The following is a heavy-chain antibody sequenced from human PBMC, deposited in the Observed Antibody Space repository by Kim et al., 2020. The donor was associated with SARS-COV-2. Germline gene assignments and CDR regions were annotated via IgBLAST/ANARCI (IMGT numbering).Heavy chain of an antibody. CDR3: ARDLEYYDFWSGMGAFDY. D-gene: IGHD3-3*01. CDR2: ISSSSSYI. Sequence: GGSLRLSCAVSGFTFSSYSMNWVRQAPGKGLEWVSSISSSSSYIYYADPVKGRFTISRDNAKNSLYLQMNSLRAEDTAVYYCARDLEYYDFWSGMGAFDYWGQGTLVTVSS. J-gene: IGHJ4*02. V-gene: IGHV3-21*01. CDR1: GFTFSSYS.